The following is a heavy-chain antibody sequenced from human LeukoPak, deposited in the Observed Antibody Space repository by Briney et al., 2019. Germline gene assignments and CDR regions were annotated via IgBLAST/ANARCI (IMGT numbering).Heavy chain of an antibody. CDR3: ARGAYDFWSAYCSSGYFDY. Sequence: ASVKVSCKASGYTFINYAINWVRRAPGQGLEWMGWISAYNGNTNYARKLQGRATMTTDTSTNTAYMELRGLRFDDTAVYFCARGAYDFWSAYCSSGYFDYWGQGTLVAVSS. J-gene: IGHJ4*02. CDR2: ISAYNGNT. CDR1: GYTFINYA. D-gene: IGHD3-3*01. V-gene: IGHV1-18*01.